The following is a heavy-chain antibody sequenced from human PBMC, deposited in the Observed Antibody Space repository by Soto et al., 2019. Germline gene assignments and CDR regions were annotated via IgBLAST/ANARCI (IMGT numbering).Heavy chain of an antibody. V-gene: IGHV4-30-4*01. CDR3: ARDLVDCAVGEVCRYYGMGV. CDR1: GGSIKSGDHY. J-gene: IGHJ6*02. CDR2: IYYRGST. Sequence: SETLSLTCSVSGGSIKSGDHYWSWIRQPPGKGLEWIGYIYYRGSTYYNPSLKSRVIISVDTSKNQFSLNLTSLTAADTAVYFCARDLVDCAVGEVCRYYGMGVWDQGTTVAV. D-gene: IGHD2-8*02.